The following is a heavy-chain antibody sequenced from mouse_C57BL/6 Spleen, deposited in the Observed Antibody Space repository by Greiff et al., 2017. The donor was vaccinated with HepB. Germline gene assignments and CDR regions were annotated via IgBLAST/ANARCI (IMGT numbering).Heavy chain of an antibody. J-gene: IGHJ4*01. CDR2: ILPGSGST. CDR1: GYTFTGYW. V-gene: IGHV1-9*01. Sequence: VKLQESGAELMKPGASVKLSCKATGYTFTGYWIEWVKQRPGHGLEWIGEILPGSGSTNYNEKFKGKATFTADTSSNTAYMQRSSLTTEDSAIYYCARRPYGDDDDGYAMDYWGQGTSVTVSS. CDR3: ARRPYGDDDDGYAMDY. D-gene: IGHD2-2*01.